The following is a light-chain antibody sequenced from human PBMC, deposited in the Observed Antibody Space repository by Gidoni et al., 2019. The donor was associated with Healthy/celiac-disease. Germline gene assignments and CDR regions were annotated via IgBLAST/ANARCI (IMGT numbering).Light chain of an antibody. Sequence: EIVMTQSLATLSVSPGERATLSCRASQSVSSNLAWYQQKPGQDPRLLIYGASTRATGIPARFSGSGSGTEFTLTISSLRSEDFAVYYCQQYNNWPPVLTFGGGTKVEIK. CDR1: QSVSSN. CDR3: QQYNNWPPVLT. J-gene: IGKJ4*01. V-gene: IGKV3-15*01. CDR2: GAS.